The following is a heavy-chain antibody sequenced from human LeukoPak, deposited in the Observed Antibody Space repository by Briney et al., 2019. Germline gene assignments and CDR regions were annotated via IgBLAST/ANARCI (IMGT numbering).Heavy chain of an antibody. D-gene: IGHD1-26*01. J-gene: IGHJ4*02. CDR3: ARVRRVCELVGYFDY. CDR2: INAYNCNT. Sequence: ASVNVSCKASGYMFPSYGISGVRPPAGRGVAGMGWINAYNCNTNYTQKYQGRVTITADKSTSTAYNALNSLRSDDTAVYSCARVRRVCELVGYFDYWGQGTLVTVSS. CDR1: GYMFPSYG. V-gene: IGHV1-18*01.